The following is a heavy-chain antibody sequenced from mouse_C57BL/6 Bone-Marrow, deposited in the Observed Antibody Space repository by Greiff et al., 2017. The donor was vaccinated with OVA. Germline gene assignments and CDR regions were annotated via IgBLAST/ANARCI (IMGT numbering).Heavy chain of an antibody. Sequence: VQRVESGAELARPGASVKLSCKASGYTFTSYGISWVKQRTGQGLEWIGEIYPRSGNTYYNEKFKGKATLTADKSSSTAYMELRSLTSEDSAVYFCARGDDYDGSWFAYWGQGTLVTVSA. CDR2: IYPRSGNT. D-gene: IGHD2-4*01. CDR3: ARGDDYDGSWFAY. CDR1: GYTFTSYG. V-gene: IGHV1-81*01. J-gene: IGHJ3*01.